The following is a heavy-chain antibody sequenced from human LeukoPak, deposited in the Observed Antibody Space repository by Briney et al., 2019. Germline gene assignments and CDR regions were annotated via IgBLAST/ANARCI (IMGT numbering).Heavy chain of an antibody. D-gene: IGHD1-7*01. J-gene: IGHJ6*03. CDR1: GFTFNTYW. Sequence: GGSLRLSCAASGFTFNTYWMHWVRQAPGKGLVWVSHINTDGSSTSYADSVKGRFTMSRDNAKNTLYLQMNSLRAEDTAVFYCARVRRGTGTKGYYYYYIDVWGKGTTVTVSS. CDR3: ARVRRGTGTKGYYYYYIDV. V-gene: IGHV3-74*01. CDR2: INTDGSST.